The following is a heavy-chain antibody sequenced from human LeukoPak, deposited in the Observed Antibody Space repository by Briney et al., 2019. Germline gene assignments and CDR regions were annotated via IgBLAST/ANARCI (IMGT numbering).Heavy chain of an antibody. Sequence: SVKVSCKASGGTFSSYAISWVRQAPGQGLEWMGGIIPIFGTANYAQKFQGRVTITADESTSTAYMELSSLRSEDTAVYYCASMATTCPDCFYWGQGTLVTVSS. CDR1: GGTFSSYA. V-gene: IGHV1-69*13. CDR3: ASMATTCPDCFY. J-gene: IGHJ4*02. CDR2: IIPIFGTA. D-gene: IGHD4-17*01.